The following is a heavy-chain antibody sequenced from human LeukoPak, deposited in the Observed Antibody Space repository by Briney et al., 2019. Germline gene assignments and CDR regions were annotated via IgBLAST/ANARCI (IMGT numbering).Heavy chain of an antibody. J-gene: IGHJ3*02. CDR2: INHSGST. V-gene: IGHV4-34*01. Sequence: SETLSLTCAVYGGSFSGYYWSWIRQPPGKGLEWIGEINHSGSTNYNPSLKSRVTIPVDTSKNQFSLKLSSVTAADTAVYYCARVAYSSSWPNAFDIWGQGTMVTVSS. CDR3: ARVAYSSSWPNAFDI. D-gene: IGHD6-13*01. CDR1: GGSFSGYY.